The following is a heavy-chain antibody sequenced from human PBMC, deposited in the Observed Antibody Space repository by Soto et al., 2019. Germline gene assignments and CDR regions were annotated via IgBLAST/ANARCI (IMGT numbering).Heavy chain of an antibody. Sequence: ASVKVSCKASGYTFTSYGISWVRQAPGQGLEWMVWISAYNGNTNYAQKLQGRVTMTTDTSTSTAYMELRSLRSDDTAVYYCARGSRWQTDYDFWSGYYTESDYWGQGTLVTVSS. CDR1: GYTFTSYG. D-gene: IGHD3-3*01. CDR2: ISAYNGNT. CDR3: ARGSRWQTDYDFWSGYYTESDY. V-gene: IGHV1-18*01. J-gene: IGHJ4*02.